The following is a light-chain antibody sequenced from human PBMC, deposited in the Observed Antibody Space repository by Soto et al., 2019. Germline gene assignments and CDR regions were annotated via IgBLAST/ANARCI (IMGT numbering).Light chain of an antibody. J-gene: IGLJ2*01. V-gene: IGLV1-44*01. Sequence: QSVLTQPPSASGTPGQRVTISCSGSSSNIGSNNVNWYQQLPGTAPKLLIYSNNQRPSGVPDRFSGSKSGTSASLAISGLLPEEEAAYYCAASEDSLLGDVVFGGGTKVTVL. CDR3: AASEDSLLGDVV. CDR1: SSNIGSNN. CDR2: SNN.